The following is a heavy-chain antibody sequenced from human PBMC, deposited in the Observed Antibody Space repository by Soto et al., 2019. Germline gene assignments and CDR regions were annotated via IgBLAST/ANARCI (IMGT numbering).Heavy chain of an antibody. CDR2: IYPGDSDT. Sequence: GESLKISCKGSGYNFASYWIGWVRQMPGKGLEWMGIIYPGDSDTRYSPSFQGQVTISVDKSTSTAYLQWSSLKASDTAMYYCARRGCGSPRCQNWFDPWGQGTLVTVSS. J-gene: IGHJ5*02. CDR1: GYNFASYW. CDR3: ARRGCGSPRCQNWFDP. V-gene: IGHV5-51*01. D-gene: IGHD2-2*01.